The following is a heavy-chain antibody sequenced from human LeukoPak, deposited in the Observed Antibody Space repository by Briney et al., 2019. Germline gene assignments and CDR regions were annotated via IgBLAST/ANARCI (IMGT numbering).Heavy chain of an antibody. CDR3: ARLTGYYDSSGKRFDP. V-gene: IGHV4-34*01. CDR2: INHSGST. D-gene: IGHD3-22*01. Sequence: SETLSLTCAIYGGSFSGYYLTWIRQPPGKGLEWIGEINHSGSTNYNPSLKSRVTISVDTSKNQFSLKLSSVTAADTAVYYCARLTGYYDSSGKRFDPWGQGTLVTVSS. CDR1: GGSFSGYY. J-gene: IGHJ5*02.